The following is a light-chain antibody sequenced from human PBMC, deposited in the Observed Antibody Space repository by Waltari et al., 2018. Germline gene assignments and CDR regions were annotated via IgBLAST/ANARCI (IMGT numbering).Light chain of an antibody. V-gene: IGKV3-20*01. J-gene: IGKJ1*01. CDR3: QQYDSSPRT. CDR1: QSLRSNF. Sequence: EIVSTQSPGPLYLSPGERATLSCRASQSLRSNFLAWYQHKAGQAPRLLIYGTSTRATGIPDRFSGSGSGTDFTLAIRRLEPEDFAVYYCQQYDSSPRTFGLGTKVEVK. CDR2: GTS.